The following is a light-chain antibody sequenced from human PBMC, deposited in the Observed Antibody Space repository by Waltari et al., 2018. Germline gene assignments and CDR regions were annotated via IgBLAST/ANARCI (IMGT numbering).Light chain of an antibody. J-gene: IGLJ3*02. CDR2: RNT. Sequence: QSVLTQPPSASGTPGQRVTISCSGSSSNIGSNYVYWYQQLPGTAPDLLIYRNTQRRSGVPDRVSGSKPGTSASLAISGLRSEDEADYYCAAWDDSLSGPWVFGGGTKLTVL. V-gene: IGLV1-47*01. CDR3: AAWDDSLSGPWV. CDR1: SSNIGSNY.